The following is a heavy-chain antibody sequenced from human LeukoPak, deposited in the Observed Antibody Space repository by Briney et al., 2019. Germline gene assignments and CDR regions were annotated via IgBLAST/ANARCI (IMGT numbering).Heavy chain of an antibody. Sequence: KPSETLSLTCTVSGDSMSSGGYYWSWIRQHPGKGLEWIGYIFSTGNTYYNPSLKSRLTISVDTSKNRFSLQPSFVTAADTAVYYCARTRLRGDPFDDWGQGTLVTVSS. D-gene: IGHD2-21*02. CDR2: IFSTGNT. J-gene: IGHJ4*02. CDR1: GDSMSSGGYY. CDR3: ARTRLRGDPFDD. V-gene: IGHV4-31*03.